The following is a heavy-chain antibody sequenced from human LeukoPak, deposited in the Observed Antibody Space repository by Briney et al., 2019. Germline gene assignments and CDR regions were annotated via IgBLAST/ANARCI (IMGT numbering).Heavy chain of an antibody. D-gene: IGHD2-21*02. CDR3: ARKRCKGDCYLFDP. CDR1: GYTFNTYG. V-gene: IGHV1-18*01. CDR2: VNTDTGDT. J-gene: IGHJ5*02. Sequence: ASVKIPCKAFGYTFNTYGIIWVRQAPGQGPQWMGWVNTDTGDTYYAQNLLGRVAMTRDTSPSTAYMELMSLRSDDTAVYYCARKRCKGDCYLFDPWGQGTLVTVSS.